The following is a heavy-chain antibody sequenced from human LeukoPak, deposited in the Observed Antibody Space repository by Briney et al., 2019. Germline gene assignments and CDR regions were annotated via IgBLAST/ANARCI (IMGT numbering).Heavy chain of an antibody. CDR1: GFTFSSYV. J-gene: IGHJ6*03. CDR3: AKGLRYFGPPGPMDV. D-gene: IGHD3-9*01. CDR2: ISSYSNYI. V-gene: IGHV3-21*04. Sequence: GGSLRLSCAASGFTFSSYVMSWVRQAPGQGLEWVSSISSYSNYIYYADSLKGRFTIPRDNSKNTLYLQMNSLRAEDTAVYYCAKGLRYFGPPGPMDVWGKGTTVTVSS.